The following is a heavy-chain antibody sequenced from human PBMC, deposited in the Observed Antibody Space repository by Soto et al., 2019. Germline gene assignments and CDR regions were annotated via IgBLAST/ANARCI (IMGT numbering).Heavy chain of an antibody. CDR1: GGTFSSYA. D-gene: IGHD6-13*01. CDR3: AISYSSSWYCDY. V-gene: IGHV1-69*13. J-gene: IGHJ4*02. Sequence: SVKASCKASGGTFSSYAISWVRQAPGQGLEWMGGIIPIFGTANYAQKFQGRVTITADESTSTAYVELSSLRSEDTAVYYCAISYSSSWYCDYWGQGTLVTVSS. CDR2: IIPIFGTA.